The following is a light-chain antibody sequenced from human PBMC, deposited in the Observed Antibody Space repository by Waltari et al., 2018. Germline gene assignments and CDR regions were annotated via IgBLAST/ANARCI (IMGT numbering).Light chain of an antibody. CDR3: QQAKSFPVT. CDR1: HDIISF. J-gene: IGKJ4*01. Sequence: DIQMTQSPSSVSASVGDRVTITCRASHDIISFLAWYQQRPGKAPKLLIHSASTLQPGVPSRFSGSGSGTDFTLTITSLQPDDFATYYWQQAKSFPVTFGGGTTVEIK. CDR2: SAS. V-gene: IGKV1-12*01.